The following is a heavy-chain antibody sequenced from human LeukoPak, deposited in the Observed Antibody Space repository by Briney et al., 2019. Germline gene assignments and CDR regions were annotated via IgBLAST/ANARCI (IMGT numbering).Heavy chain of an antibody. V-gene: IGHV3-21*01. D-gene: IGHD4-17*01. CDR1: GFTFSIFN. J-gene: IGHJ4*02. Sequence: TGGSLRLSCAASGFTFSIFNMNWVRQAPGKGLEWVSSISSTSSYIYYADSVKGRFTISRDNAKNSLYLQMNSLRAEDTAVYYCARGGVTTRPGEFYYWGQGTLVTVSS. CDR3: ARGGVTTRPGEFYY. CDR2: ISSTSSYI.